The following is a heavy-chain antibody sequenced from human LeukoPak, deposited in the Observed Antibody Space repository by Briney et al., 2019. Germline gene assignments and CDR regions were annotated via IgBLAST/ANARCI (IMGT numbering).Heavy chain of an antibody. CDR2: IYYSGST. V-gene: IGHV4-39*01. CDR3: ASRGSRLYDSSGYAY. D-gene: IGHD3-22*01. Sequence: SETLSLTCTVSGGSISSSSYYWGWIRQPPGKGLEWIGSIYYSGSTYYNPSLKSRVTISVDTSKNQFSLKLSSVTAADTAVYYCASRGSRLYDSSGYAYWGQGTLVTVSS. J-gene: IGHJ4*02. CDR1: GGSISSSSYY.